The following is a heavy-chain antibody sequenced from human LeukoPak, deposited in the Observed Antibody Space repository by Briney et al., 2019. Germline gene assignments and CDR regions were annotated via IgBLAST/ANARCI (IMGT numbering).Heavy chain of an antibody. Sequence: PSETLSLTCTVSGGSISSYYWSWIRQPPGQGLEWIGYIYTSGSTNNNPSLKSRVTISVDTSKNQFSLKLSSVTAADTAVYYCARRLRWLHVYAFDIWGQGTMVTVSS. J-gene: IGHJ3*02. D-gene: IGHD5-24*01. CDR3: ARRLRWLHVYAFDI. V-gene: IGHV4-4*09. CDR2: IYTSGST. CDR1: GGSISSYY.